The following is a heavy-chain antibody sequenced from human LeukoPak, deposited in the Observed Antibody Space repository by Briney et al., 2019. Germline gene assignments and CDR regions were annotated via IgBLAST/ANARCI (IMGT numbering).Heavy chain of an antibody. Sequence: SETLSLTCSVSGASISSGSNYWGWIRQPPGKTLEWIGSIYSSGSTYYNSSLQSRVIIIIDTPKNQFSLKLSSVTAADTAVYYCARHFSQLLWFGESMDVWGKGTTVTISS. V-gene: IGHV4-39*01. CDR3: ARHFSQLLWFGESMDV. CDR1: GASISSGSNY. D-gene: IGHD3-10*01. J-gene: IGHJ6*03. CDR2: IYSSGST.